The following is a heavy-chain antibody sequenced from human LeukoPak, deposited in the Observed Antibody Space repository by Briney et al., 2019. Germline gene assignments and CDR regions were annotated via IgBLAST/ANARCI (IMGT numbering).Heavy chain of an antibody. V-gene: IGHV4-39*07. J-gene: IGHJ6*03. CDR2: IYYSGST. CDR3: ARVNTMVRGVRVLYYYYYYMDV. Sequence: MTSETLSLTCTVSGGSISSSSYYWGWIRQPPGKGLEWIGSIYYSGSTYYNPSLKSRVTISVDTSKNQFSLKLSSVTAADTAVYYCARVNTMVRGVRVLYYYYYYMDVWGKGTTVTISS. CDR1: GGSISSSSYY. D-gene: IGHD3-10*01.